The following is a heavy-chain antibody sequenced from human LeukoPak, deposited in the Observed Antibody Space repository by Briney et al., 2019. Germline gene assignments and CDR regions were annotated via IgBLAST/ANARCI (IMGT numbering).Heavy chain of an antibody. CDR2: IYSGGST. Sequence: GGSLRLSCAASGFTVSSNYTSWVRQAPGKGLERVSVIYSGGSTYYADSVKGRFTISRDNSKNALYLQMNSLRAEDTAVYYCARDILTDSDYWGQGTLVTVSS. CDR3: ARDILTDSDY. J-gene: IGHJ4*02. D-gene: IGHD3-9*01. V-gene: IGHV3-53*01. CDR1: GFTVSSNY.